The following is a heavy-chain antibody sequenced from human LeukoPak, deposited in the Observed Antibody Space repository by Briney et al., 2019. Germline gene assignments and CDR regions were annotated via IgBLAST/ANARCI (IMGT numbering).Heavy chain of an antibody. CDR3: AREGDAHYPDAFDI. V-gene: IGHV1-69*04. Sequence: ASVKVSCKASGGTFSSYAISWVRQAPGQGLEWMGRIIPILGIANYAQKFQGRVTITADKSTSTAYMELSSLRSEDTAVYYCAREGDAHYPDAFDIWGQGTMVTVSS. CDR2: IIPILGIA. CDR1: GGTFSSYA. J-gene: IGHJ3*02. D-gene: IGHD3-10*01.